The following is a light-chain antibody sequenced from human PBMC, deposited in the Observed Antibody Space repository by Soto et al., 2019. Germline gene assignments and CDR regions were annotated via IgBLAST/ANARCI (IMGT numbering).Light chain of an antibody. Sequence: SRPILSVDPGERATLSCRASQSVRSSLAWYPQTPGQAPRLLIYGPSTRATGIQARFSGTGSGTEFTLTINSLQSEDFAVYYCQQYNNWTLCFGPPTKVDMK. CDR3: QQYNNWTLC. CDR2: GPS. V-gene: IGKV3-15*01. CDR1: QSVRSS. J-gene: IGKJ3*01.